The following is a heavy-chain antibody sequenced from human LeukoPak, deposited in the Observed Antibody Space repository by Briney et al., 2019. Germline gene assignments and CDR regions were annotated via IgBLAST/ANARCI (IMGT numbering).Heavy chain of an antibody. D-gene: IGHD4-11*01. J-gene: IGHJ4*02. V-gene: IGHV7-4-1*02. CDR1: GYAFTRYA. CDR2: INTNTGNP. CDR3: ARGDRLQSFVY. Sequence: GSVSVSCKASGYAFTRYAMNWLRQAPGQGLEWMGWINTNTGNPMYAQGFTGRFVFSLDTSVSTAYLQISSLKAEDTATYYCARGDRLQSFVYWGQGTLVTVSS.